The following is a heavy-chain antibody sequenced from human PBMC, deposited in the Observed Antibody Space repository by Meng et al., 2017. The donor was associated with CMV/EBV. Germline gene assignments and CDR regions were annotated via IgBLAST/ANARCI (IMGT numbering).Heavy chain of an antibody. V-gene: IGHV4-34*01. J-gene: IGHJ4*02. Sequence: QVQLHTWGPALFRPSSTLSLPCAVYGGSFSGYYRSWSCQPPGKGLEWIGEINHSGSTNYNPSLKSRVTISVDTSKNQFSLKLSSVTAADTAVYYCARGVGATGKADYWGQGTLVTVSS. D-gene: IGHD1-26*01. CDR1: GGSFSGYY. CDR3: ARGVGATGKADY. CDR2: INHSGST.